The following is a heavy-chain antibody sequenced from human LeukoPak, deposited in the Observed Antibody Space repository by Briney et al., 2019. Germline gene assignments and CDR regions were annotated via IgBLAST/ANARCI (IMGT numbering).Heavy chain of an antibody. Sequence: GGSLRLSCAASGFTFSSYWMHWVRQAPGKGLVWVSRINSDGSSTSYADSVKGRFTISRDNAKNTLYLQMNSLRAEDTAVYYCARYPYYYPIDYWGQGTLVTVSS. D-gene: IGHD3-16*01. J-gene: IGHJ4*02. CDR2: INSDGSST. CDR1: GFTFSSYW. CDR3: ARYPYYYPIDY. V-gene: IGHV3-74*01.